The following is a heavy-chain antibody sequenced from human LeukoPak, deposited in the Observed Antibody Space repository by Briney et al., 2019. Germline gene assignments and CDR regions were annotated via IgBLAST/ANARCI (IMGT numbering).Heavy chain of an antibody. D-gene: IGHD3-22*01. CDR2: IYYSGGT. V-gene: IGHV4-59*01. CDR3: ARDQYYDSSGMGFDP. CDR1: GGSISSYY. Sequence: SETLSLTCTVSGGSISSYYWSWIRQPPGKGLEWIGYIYYSGGTNYNPSLKSRVTISVDTSKNQFSLKLSSVTAADTAVYYCARDQYYDSSGMGFDPWGQGTLVTVSS. J-gene: IGHJ5*02.